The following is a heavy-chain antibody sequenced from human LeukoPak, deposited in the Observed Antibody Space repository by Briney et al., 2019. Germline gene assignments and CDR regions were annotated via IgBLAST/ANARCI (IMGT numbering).Heavy chain of an antibody. J-gene: IGHJ4*02. Sequence: PGRSLRLSCAASGFTFSSYAMHWVRQAQGKGLEWVAVISYDGSNKYYADSVKGRFTISRDNSKNTLYLQMNSLRAEDTAVYYCAKRMGPSIAAADLYYWGQGTLVTVSS. D-gene: IGHD6-13*01. V-gene: IGHV3-30-3*02. CDR3: AKRMGPSIAAADLYY. CDR1: GFTFSSYA. CDR2: ISYDGSNK.